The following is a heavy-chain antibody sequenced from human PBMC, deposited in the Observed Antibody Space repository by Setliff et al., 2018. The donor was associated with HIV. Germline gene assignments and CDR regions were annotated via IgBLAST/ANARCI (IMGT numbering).Heavy chain of an antibody. V-gene: IGHV4-39*01. Sequence: SETLSLTCTVSGGSISDSRYYWGWIRQPPGKGLEWIGNIYYSGSTYYNPSLKSRVTISVDTSKNQFSLKLSSVTAADTAVYYCARPVEMANREFDYWGQGTLVTVPQ. CDR2: IYYSGST. J-gene: IGHJ4*02. D-gene: IGHD1-26*01. CDR3: ARPVEMANREFDY. CDR1: GGSISDSRYY.